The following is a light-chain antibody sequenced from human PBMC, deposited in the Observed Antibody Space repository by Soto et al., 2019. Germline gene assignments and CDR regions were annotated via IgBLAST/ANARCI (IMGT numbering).Light chain of an antibody. CDR2: SFY. J-gene: IGLJ2*01. CDR3: SSWDDSLNAVV. V-gene: IGLV1-44*01. CDR1: SSNIGTNT. Sequence: QSVLTQPPSASGTPGQRVTISCSGGSSNIGTNTVNWYQQLPGTAPKLLIYSFYQRPSGVPDRFSGSKSGTSASLAISGLQSEDEADYHCSSWDDSLNAVVFGGGTKLTVL.